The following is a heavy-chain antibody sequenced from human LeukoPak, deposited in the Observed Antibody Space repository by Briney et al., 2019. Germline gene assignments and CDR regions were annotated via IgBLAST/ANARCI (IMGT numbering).Heavy chain of an antibody. CDR3: ARVRWFGEQNWFDP. J-gene: IGHJ5*02. Sequence: SETLSLTCTVSGVSISSYYWSWVRQPPGKGLEWVGRIYTSGSSNYNASLKRRLTISVDTSKNQLSLKLSSVTAADTAVYYCARVRWFGEQNWFDPWGQGTLVTVSS. CDR1: GVSISSYY. D-gene: IGHD3-10*01. V-gene: IGHV4-4*07. CDR2: IYTSGSS.